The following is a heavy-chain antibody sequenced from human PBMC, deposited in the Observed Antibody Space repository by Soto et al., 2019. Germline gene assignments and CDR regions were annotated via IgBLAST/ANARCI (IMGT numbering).Heavy chain of an antibody. CDR2: IYHSGTT. D-gene: IGHD3-22*01. Sequence: SETLSLTCSVSGGSISTDGYYWSWIRQLPGKGLEWIGYIYHSGTTYHNPSLKSRVTISVDTSKNQFSLKLSSVTAADTAVYYCARVSLDYYDSSGPLDYWGQGTLVTVSS. J-gene: IGHJ4*02. V-gene: IGHV4-31*03. CDR3: ARVSLDYYDSSGPLDY. CDR1: GGSISTDGYY.